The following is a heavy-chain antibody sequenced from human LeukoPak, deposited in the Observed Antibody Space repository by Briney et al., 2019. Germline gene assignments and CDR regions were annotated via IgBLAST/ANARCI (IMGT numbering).Heavy chain of an antibody. Sequence: PSETLSLTCTVSGGSISSSSYYWGWIRQPPGKGLEWIGSIYYSGSTHYNPSLKSRVTISVDTSKNQFSLKLSSVTAADTAVYYCARHLIAAAGGWRSYFDYWGQGTLVTVSS. D-gene: IGHD6-13*01. CDR3: ARHLIAAAGGWRSYFDY. V-gene: IGHV4-39*01. CDR1: GGSISSSSYY. CDR2: IYYSGST. J-gene: IGHJ4*02.